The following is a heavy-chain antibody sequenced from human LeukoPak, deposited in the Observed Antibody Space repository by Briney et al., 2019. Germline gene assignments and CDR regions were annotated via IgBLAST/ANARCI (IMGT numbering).Heavy chain of an antibody. CDR3: AKVGLRLGGDY. CDR2: LSDSGGKT. CDR1: GFVFSSYA. V-gene: IGHV3-23*01. D-gene: IGHD4-17*01. J-gene: IGHJ4*02. Sequence: PGRSLRLSCAASGFVFSSYAMSWVRQAPGKGLEWVSTLSDSGGKTYYADSVKGRFTISRDNSKNTLYLQMNSLRAEDTAVYYCAKVGLRLGGDYWGQGTLVTVSS.